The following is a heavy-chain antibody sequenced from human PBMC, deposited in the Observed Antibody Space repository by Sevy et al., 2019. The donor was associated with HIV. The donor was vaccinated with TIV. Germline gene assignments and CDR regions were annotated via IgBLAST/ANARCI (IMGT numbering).Heavy chain of an antibody. D-gene: IGHD4-4*01. CDR3: ARSPPSYSNSIYYYYGIDV. CDR1: GFTFSSYW. Sequence: GGSLRLSCAASGFTFSSYWMSWVRQAPGKGLEWVANIKQDGSEKYYVDSVKVRFTISRDNAKNSLYQQMNSLRAEDTAVYYCARSPPSYSNSIYYYYGIDVWGQGTTVTVSS. CDR2: IKQDGSEK. J-gene: IGHJ6*02. V-gene: IGHV3-7*01.